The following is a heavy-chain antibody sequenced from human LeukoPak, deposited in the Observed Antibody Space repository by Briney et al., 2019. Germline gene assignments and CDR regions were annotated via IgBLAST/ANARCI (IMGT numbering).Heavy chain of an antibody. Sequence: ASVKVSCKASGYTFTSYGISWVRQAPGQGLEWMGWISAYNGNTNYAQKLQGRVTMTTDTSTSTAYMELRSLRSDDTAVYYCARVREIGRPINWFDPWGQGTLVTVSS. CDR1: GYTFTSYG. CDR3: ARVREIGRPINWFDP. CDR2: ISAYNGNT. J-gene: IGHJ5*02. D-gene: IGHD1-26*01. V-gene: IGHV1-18*01.